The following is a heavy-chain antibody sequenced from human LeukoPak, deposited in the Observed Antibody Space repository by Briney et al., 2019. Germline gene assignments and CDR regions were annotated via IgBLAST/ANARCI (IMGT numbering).Heavy chain of an antibody. Sequence: GGSLRLSCAASGFTFSSYAMSWVRQAPGKGLEWVSAISGSGGSTYYADSVKGRFTISRDNSKNTLYLQMNSLRAEGTAVYYCAKGTPFDYSYFDYWGQRTLVTVSS. J-gene: IGHJ4*02. CDR2: ISGSGGST. CDR1: GFTFSSYA. D-gene: IGHD3-9*01. V-gene: IGHV3-23*01. CDR3: AKGTPFDYSYFDY.